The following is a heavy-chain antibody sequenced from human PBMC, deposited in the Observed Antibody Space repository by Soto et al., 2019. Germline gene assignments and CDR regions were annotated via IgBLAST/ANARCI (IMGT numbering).Heavy chain of an antibody. V-gene: IGHV6-1*01. CDR1: GDSVSSNSAV. J-gene: IGHJ6*02. D-gene: IGHD5-18*01. CDR2: TYYRSKWYN. CDR3: AKGHSSRVGYGMDV. Sequence: SQTLSLTCVISGDSVSSNSAVWNWIRQSPSRGLEWLGRTYYRSKWYNDYALSVKSRITITPDTSKNQFSVQLNSVSPGDTAVYYCAKGHSSRVGYGMDVWGPGTTVTVSS.